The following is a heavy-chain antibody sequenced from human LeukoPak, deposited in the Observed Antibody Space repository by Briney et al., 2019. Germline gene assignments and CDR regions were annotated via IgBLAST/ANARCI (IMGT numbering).Heavy chain of an antibody. Sequence: PGGSLRLSCAASGFTVSSNYMSWVRQPPGKGLEWIGKINHSGSTSNHNPSLKSRVTMSVDTSKNQFSLKLSSVTAADTAVYYCARKSGYARDYWGQGNLVTVSS. CDR1: GFTVSSNY. CDR3: ARKSGYARDY. J-gene: IGHJ4*02. D-gene: IGHD5-12*01. CDR2: INHSGST. V-gene: IGHV4-34*01.